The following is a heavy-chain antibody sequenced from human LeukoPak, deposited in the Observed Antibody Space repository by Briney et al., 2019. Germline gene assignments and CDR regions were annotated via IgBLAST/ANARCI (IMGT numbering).Heavy chain of an antibody. CDR2: INHSGST. D-gene: IGHD2-2*01. V-gene: IGHV4-34*01. CDR3: ARRVGCSSTSCPRSYYYYGMDV. CDR1: GGSFSGYY. Sequence: SETLSLTCAVYGGSFSGYYWSWIRQPPGKGLEWIGEINHSGSTNYNPSLKSRVTISVDTSKNQFSLKLSSVTAADTAVYYCARRVGCSSTSCPRSYYYYGMDVWGQGTTVTVSS. J-gene: IGHJ6*02.